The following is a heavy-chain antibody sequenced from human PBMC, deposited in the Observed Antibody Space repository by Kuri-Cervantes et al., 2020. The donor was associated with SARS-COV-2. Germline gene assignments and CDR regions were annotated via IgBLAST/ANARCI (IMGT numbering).Heavy chain of an antibody. D-gene: IGHD1-26*01. CDR3: AKGMKVGILAAFDI. Sequence: GGSLRLSCAVSGFTFTSYAMHWVRQAPGKGLEWVAVISYDGSTKYYGDSVKGRFTISRDNSKNTLYLQMNSLRAEDTAVYYCAKGMKVGILAAFDIWGQGTMVTVSS. V-gene: IGHV3-30*18. J-gene: IGHJ3*02. CDR1: GFTFTSYA. CDR2: ISYDGSTK.